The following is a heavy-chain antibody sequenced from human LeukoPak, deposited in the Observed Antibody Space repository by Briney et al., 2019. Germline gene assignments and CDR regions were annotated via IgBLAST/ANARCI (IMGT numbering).Heavy chain of an antibody. V-gene: IGHV3-30-3*01. D-gene: IGHD6-19*01. J-gene: IGHJ6*02. Sequence: GGSLRLSCAASGFSFSSHVMDWVRQAPGKGLKWVAVISHDGTKTSHADSVKGRFTISRDNSKNTLYLQMNSLRAEDTAVYYCARTRSSGWYEGPYYGMDVWGQGTTVTVSS. CDR2: ISHDGTKT. CDR1: GFSFSSHV. CDR3: ARTRSSGWYEGPYYGMDV.